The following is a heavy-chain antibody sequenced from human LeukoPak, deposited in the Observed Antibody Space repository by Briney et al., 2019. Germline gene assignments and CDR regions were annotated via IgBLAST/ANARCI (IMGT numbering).Heavy chain of an antibody. CDR3: ARVVEYFDWRIYYYYMDV. Sequence: SETLSLTCTVSGDSISSGDYYWSWIRQPPGKGLEWIGYIYYSGSTNYNPSLKSRVTISVDTSKNQFSLKLSSVTAADTAVYYCARVVEYFDWRIYYYYMDVWGKGTTVTVSS. D-gene: IGHD3-9*01. V-gene: IGHV4-61*08. J-gene: IGHJ6*03. CDR1: GDSISSGDYY. CDR2: IYYSGST.